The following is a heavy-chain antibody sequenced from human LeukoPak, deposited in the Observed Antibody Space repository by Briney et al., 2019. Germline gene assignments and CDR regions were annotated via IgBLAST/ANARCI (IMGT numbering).Heavy chain of an antibody. CDR1: GFTFSSYW. D-gene: IGHD3-10*01. CDR2: INSDGSST. V-gene: IGHV3-74*01. CDR3: ARDYGSGSYPDY. J-gene: IGHJ4*02. Sequence: GGSLRLSCAASGFTFSSYWMHWVRQAPGKGLVWVSRINSDGSSTSCADSVKGRFTISRDNAKNTLYLQMNSLRAEDTAVYYCARDYGSGSYPDYWGQGTLVTVSS.